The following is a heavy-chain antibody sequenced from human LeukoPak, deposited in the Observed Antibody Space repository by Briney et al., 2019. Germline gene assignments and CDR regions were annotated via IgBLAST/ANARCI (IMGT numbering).Heavy chain of an antibody. V-gene: IGHV1-8*01. D-gene: IGHD5-24*01. J-gene: IGHJ4*02. CDR3: ARDLGDGYNGPDY. Sequence: ASVKVSCKASGYTFTSYDINWVRQATGQGLEWMGWMNPNSGNTGYAQKFQGRVTMTRDTSISTAYMELSRLRSDDTAVYYCARDLGDGYNGPDYWGQGTLVTVSS. CDR1: GYTFTSYD. CDR2: MNPNSGNT.